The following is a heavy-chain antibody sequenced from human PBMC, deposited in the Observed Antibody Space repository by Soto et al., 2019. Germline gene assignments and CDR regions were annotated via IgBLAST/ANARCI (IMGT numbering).Heavy chain of an antibody. CDR1: DFAFGSHT. J-gene: IGHJ3*01. Sequence: PGGSLRLSCAASDFAFGSHTIAWVRQAPWKGLEWLSSISSATTYILYVDSVRRRFTISRDNAKKSLFLQMDSLTADDTAVYFCARRILTGDHSGPLDLWGELTIVT. CDR2: ISSATTYI. D-gene: IGHD7-27*01. CDR3: ARRILTGDHSGPLDL. V-gene: IGHV3-21*01.